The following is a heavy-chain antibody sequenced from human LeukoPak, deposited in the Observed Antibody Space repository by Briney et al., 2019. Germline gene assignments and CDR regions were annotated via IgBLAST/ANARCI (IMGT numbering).Heavy chain of an antibody. Sequence: SETLSLTCAVSGVSISSSNSYWGWIRQPPGKGLEWIGYIYYSGSTNYNPSLKSRVTISVDTSKNQFSLKLSSVTAADTAVYYCARNFPSSSDAFDIWGQGTMVTVSS. CDR1: GVSISSSNSY. CDR3: ARNFPSSSDAFDI. D-gene: IGHD6-6*01. J-gene: IGHJ3*02. V-gene: IGHV4-61*05. CDR2: IYYSGST.